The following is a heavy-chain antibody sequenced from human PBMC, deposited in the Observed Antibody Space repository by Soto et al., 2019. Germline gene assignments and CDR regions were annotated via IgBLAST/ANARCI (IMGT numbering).Heavy chain of an antibody. J-gene: IGHJ4*02. V-gene: IGHV4-39*01. CDR2: IYYSGST. Sequence: SETLSLTCTVSGGSISSGGYYWGWIRQPPGKGLEWIGSIYYSGSTYYNPSLKSRVSISVDTSKNQFSLKMSSVTAADTAVYYCATTRGYCSTTRCPNLDYWGQGTLVTVSS. D-gene: IGHD2-2*01. CDR1: GGSISSGGYY. CDR3: ATTRGYCSTTRCPNLDY.